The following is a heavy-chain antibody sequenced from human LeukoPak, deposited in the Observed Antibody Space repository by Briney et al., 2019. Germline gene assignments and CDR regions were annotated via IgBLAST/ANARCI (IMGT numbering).Heavy chain of an antibody. J-gene: IGHJ4*02. CDR3: ARDALTYNWNDVPLDY. V-gene: IGHV3-21*01. Sequence: GGSLRLSCAASGFTFSNYSMNWVRQAPGKGLEWVSSTSSSSSYIYYADSVKGRFTISRDNAKNSLYLQMNSLRAEDTAVYYCARDALTYNWNDVPLDYWGQGTLVTVSS. CDR2: TSSSSSYI. CDR1: GFTFSNYS. D-gene: IGHD1-1*01.